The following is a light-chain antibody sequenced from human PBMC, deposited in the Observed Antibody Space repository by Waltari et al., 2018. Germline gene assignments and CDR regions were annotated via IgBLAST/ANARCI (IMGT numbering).Light chain of an antibody. CDR3: QHYGGSPKYT. J-gene: IGKJ2*01. V-gene: IGKV3-20*01. Sequence: EIVLTQSPRTLSLSPGERATLTCRASQSVNNNYLAWYQAKPGQAPGLLIYGISLRATGVPDRFSGGGSGTDFNLTISRLEPEDFAVYYCQHYGGSPKYTFGQGTKLEIK. CDR1: QSVNNNY. CDR2: GIS.